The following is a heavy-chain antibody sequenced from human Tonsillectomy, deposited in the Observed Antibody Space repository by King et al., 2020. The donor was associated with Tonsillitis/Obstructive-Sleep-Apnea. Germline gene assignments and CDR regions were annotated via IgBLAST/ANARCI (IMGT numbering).Heavy chain of an antibody. CDR1: XGXXSSXSYY. V-gene: IGHV4-39*01. CDR3: ARRFSYYMDV. CDR2: TFYTGSA. Sequence: LQLQESGPGLVKASEILSLTXTVSXGXXSSXSYYWGWIRQPPGKGLEWIGSTFYTGSAYYNPSLKSRVTISVXTSKNQFSLTLSSVTAADTAVYYCARRFSYYMDVWGXGTTVTXSS. J-gene: IGHJ6*03. D-gene: IGHD3-3*01.